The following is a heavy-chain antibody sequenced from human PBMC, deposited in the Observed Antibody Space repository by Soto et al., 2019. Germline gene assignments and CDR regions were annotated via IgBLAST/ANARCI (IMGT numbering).Heavy chain of an antibody. V-gene: IGHV3-30*18. Sequence: VQLVESGGGVVQPGRSLRLSCAASGFTFSDSAMHWVRQAPGKGLEWVAVVSHDGRNTHYADSVKGRFTISRDSSNNTVSMEMTSLRAEDTAVYYCAKGGRQWLVTSDFNYWGQGALVTVSS. CDR2: VSHDGRNT. CDR3: AKGGRQWLVTSDFNY. J-gene: IGHJ4*02. CDR1: GFTFSDSA. D-gene: IGHD6-19*01.